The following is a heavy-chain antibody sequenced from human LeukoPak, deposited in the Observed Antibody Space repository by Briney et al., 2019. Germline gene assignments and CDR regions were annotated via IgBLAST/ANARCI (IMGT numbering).Heavy chain of an antibody. CDR1: GFTFSSYG. V-gene: IGHV3-33*01. Sequence: GGSLRLSCAASGFTFSSYGMHWVRQAPGKGLEWVAVIWYDGSNKYYADSVKGRFTISRDNSKNTLYLRMNSLRAEDTAVYYCARDREYCGGDCYSDYYYGMDVWGKGTTVTVSS. CDR2: IWYDGSNK. D-gene: IGHD2-21*02. CDR3: ARDREYCGGDCYSDYYYGMDV. J-gene: IGHJ6*04.